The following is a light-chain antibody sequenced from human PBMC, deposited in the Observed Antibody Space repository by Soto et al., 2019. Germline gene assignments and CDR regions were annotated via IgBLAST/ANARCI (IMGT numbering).Light chain of an antibody. Sequence: QSALTQPPSASGSPGQSVIISCTGTNSDVGGYNYVSWYQQHPGKAPKLMIYEVNKRPSGVPDRFSGSKSANTASLTVSGLQAEDEADYYCSLYAGSNNVIFGGGTKLTVL. J-gene: IGLJ2*01. V-gene: IGLV2-8*01. CDR2: EVN. CDR3: SLYAGSNNVI. CDR1: NSDVGGYNY.